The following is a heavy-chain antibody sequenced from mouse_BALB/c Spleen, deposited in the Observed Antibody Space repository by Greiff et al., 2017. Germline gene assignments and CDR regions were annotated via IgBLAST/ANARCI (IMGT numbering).Heavy chain of an antibody. D-gene: IGHD3-3*01. J-gene: IGHJ1*01. Sequence: QVHVKQSGPGLVAPSQSLSITCTVSGFSLTGYGVNWVRQPPGKGLEWLGMIWGDGSTDYNSALKSRLSISKDNSKSQVFLKMNSLQTDDTARYYCARGDGYGYFDVWGAGTTVTVSS. V-gene: IGHV2-6-7*01. CDR2: IWGDGST. CDR1: GFSLTGYG. CDR3: ARGDGYGYFDV.